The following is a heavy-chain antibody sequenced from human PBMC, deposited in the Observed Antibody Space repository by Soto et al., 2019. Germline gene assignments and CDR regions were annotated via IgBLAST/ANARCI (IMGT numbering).Heavy chain of an antibody. J-gene: IGHJ6*02. Sequence: QVQLVESGGGVVQPGRSLRLSCAASGFTFSSYGMHWVRQAPGKGLEWVAVISYDGSNKYYADSVKGRLTISRDNSKNTLDRRMNSLRAEDTAVYYWSKTAQGSTMVRRPLPAGYYYYGMDVWGRGTTVTVSS. D-gene: IGHD3-10*01. V-gene: IGHV3-30*18. CDR2: ISYDGSNK. CDR3: SKTAQGSTMVRRPLPAGYYYYGMDV. CDR1: GFTFSSYG.